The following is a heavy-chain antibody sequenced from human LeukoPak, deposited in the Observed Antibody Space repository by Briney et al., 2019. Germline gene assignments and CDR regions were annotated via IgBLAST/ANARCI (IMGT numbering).Heavy chain of an antibody. Sequence: GGSLRLSCAASGFTFSSYAMHWVRQAPGMGLEWVAVISYDGSNKYYADSVKGRFTISRDNSKNTLYLQMNSLRAEDTAVYYRARGQSLRGAFDIWGQGTMVTVSS. D-gene: IGHD3-10*01. CDR1: GFTFSSYA. CDR2: ISYDGSNK. J-gene: IGHJ3*02. V-gene: IGHV3-30-3*01. CDR3: ARGQSLRGAFDI.